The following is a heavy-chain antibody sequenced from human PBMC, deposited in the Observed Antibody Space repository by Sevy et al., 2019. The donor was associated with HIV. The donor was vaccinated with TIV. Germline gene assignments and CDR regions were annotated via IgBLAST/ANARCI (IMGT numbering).Heavy chain of an antibody. CDR2: INHSGST. Sequence: SETLSLTCAVYGGSFSGYYWSWIRQPPGKGLEWIGEINHSGSTNYNPSLKSRVTISVDTSKNQFSLKLSSVTAADTAVYYCARSWAADIVVVPAPMDYYYYGMDVWGQGTTVTVSS. V-gene: IGHV4-34*01. CDR3: ARSWAADIVVVPAPMDYYYYGMDV. J-gene: IGHJ6*02. D-gene: IGHD2-2*01. CDR1: GGSFSGYY.